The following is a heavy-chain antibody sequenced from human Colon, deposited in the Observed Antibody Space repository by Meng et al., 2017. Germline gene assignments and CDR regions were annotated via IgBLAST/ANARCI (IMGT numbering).Heavy chain of an antibody. Sequence: QVQLVQSGAGVKKLGASVKVSCKASGYAFTSYEINWVRQAPGQGLEWMGWMNPNSDNTASAQHFLGRVTMTRDTSINTAYMELTSLRFDDTAVYYCARDRIGGFDLWGQGTLVVASS. CDR3: ARDRIGGFDL. J-gene: IGHJ4*02. CDR1: GYAFTSYE. V-gene: IGHV1-8*01. D-gene: IGHD2/OR15-2a*01. CDR2: MNPNSDNT.